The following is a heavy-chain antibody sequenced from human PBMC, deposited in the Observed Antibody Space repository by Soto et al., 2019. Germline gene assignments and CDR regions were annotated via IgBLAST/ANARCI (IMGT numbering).Heavy chain of an antibody. J-gene: IGHJ4*02. CDR3: ARDGYSYGPGAYYFDY. D-gene: IGHD5-18*01. CDR2: IIPIFGTA. V-gene: IGHV1-69*12. Sequence: QVQLVQSGAEVKKPGSSVKVSCKASGGTFSSYAISWVRQAPGQGLEWMGGIIPIFGTANYAQKFQGRVTITAAESTSTAYMELSSLRSEDTAVYYCARDGYSYGPGAYYFDYWGQGTLVTVSS. CDR1: GGTFSSYA.